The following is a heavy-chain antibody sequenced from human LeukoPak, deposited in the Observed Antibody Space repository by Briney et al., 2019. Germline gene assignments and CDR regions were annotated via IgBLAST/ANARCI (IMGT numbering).Heavy chain of an antibody. CDR1: GFTFSSYA. Sequence: QSGGSLRLSYAASGFTFSSYAMSWVRQAPGKGLEWVAVISYDGSNKYYADSVKGRFTISRDNSKNTLYLQMNSLRAEDTAVYYCAKGYGGWFFDYWGQGTLVTVSS. CDR3: AKGYGGWFFDY. D-gene: IGHD4-23*01. V-gene: IGHV3-30*18. J-gene: IGHJ4*02. CDR2: ISYDGSNK.